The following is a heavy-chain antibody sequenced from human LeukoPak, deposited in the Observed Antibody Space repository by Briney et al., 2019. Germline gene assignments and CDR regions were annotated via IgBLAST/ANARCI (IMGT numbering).Heavy chain of an antibody. CDR3: ARVGDSSGYYYAGEYFQH. V-gene: IGHV1-18*01. CDR2: ISAYNGNT. J-gene: IGHJ1*01. CDR1: GYTFTSDG. D-gene: IGHD3-22*01. Sequence: ASVKVSCKASGYTFTSDGISWVRQAPGQGLEWMGWISAYNGNTNYAQKFQGRVTITADKSTSTAYMELSSLRSEDTAVYYCARVGDSSGYYYAGEYFQHWGQGTLVTVSS.